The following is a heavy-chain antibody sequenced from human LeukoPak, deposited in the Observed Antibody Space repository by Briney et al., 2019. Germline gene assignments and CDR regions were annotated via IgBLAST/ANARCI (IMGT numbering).Heavy chain of an antibody. CDR1: GYSISSGYY. J-gene: IGHJ5*02. CDR2: IYYSGST. CDR3: ARGSGSYFFSWFDP. V-gene: IGHV4-61*01. Sequence: SETLSLTCTVSGYSISSGYYWGWIRQPPGKGLEWIGYIYYSGSTNYNPSLKSRVTISVDTSKNQFSLKLSSVTAADTAVYYCARGSGSYFFSWFDPWGQGTLVTVSS. D-gene: IGHD1-26*01.